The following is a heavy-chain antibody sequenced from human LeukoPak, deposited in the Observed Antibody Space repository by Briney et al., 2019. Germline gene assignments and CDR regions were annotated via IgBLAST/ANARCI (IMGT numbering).Heavy chain of an antibody. CDR2: IYYSGST. D-gene: IGHD3-9*01. Sequence: SETLSLTCTVSGGSISSYYWSWIRQPPGKGLEWIGYIYYSGSTNYNPSLKSRVTISMDTSKNQFSLKLTSVTAADTAVYYCARGADYDILTGYPLDAFDVWGQGTMVTVSS. V-gene: IGHV4-59*01. CDR1: GGSISSYY. CDR3: ARGADYDILTGYPLDAFDV. J-gene: IGHJ3*01.